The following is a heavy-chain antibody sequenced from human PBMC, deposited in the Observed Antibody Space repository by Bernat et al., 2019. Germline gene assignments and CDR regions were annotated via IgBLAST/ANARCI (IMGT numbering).Heavy chain of an antibody. V-gene: IGHV4-39*01. Sequence: QLQLQESGPGLVKPSETLSLTCTVSGGSISSSSSYWGWIRQPPGKGLEWIGLIFYDGSTYYNPSLKSRVTISADTSRNQFSLNLSAVTAADTALYYCVRGDRIRWAFNWFDPWGQGTLVTVSS. J-gene: IGHJ5*02. CDR1: GGSISSSSSY. CDR2: IFYDGST. CDR3: VRGDRIRWAFNWFDP. D-gene: IGHD2/OR15-2a*01.